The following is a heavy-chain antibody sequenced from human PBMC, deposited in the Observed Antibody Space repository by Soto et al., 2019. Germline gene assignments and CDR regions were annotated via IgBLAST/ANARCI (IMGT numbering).Heavy chain of an antibody. CDR1: GFTFSSYS. V-gene: IGHV3-33*01. J-gene: IGHJ6*02. CDR2: IWYDGSNK. CDR3: ARVRWPRDYYYYGMDV. Sequence: QVQLVESGGGVVQPGRSLRLSCAVSGFTFSSYSMHWVRQAPGKGLEWVAVIWYDGSNKYYADSVKGRFTISRDNSKNTLYLQMNSLRAEDTAVYYCARVRWPRDYYYYGMDVWGQGTTVTVSS. D-gene: IGHD4-17*01.